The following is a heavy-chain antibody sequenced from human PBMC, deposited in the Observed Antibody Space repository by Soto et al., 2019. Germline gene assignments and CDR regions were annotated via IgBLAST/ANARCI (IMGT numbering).Heavy chain of an antibody. Sequence: SETLSLTCTVSGGSISSSSYYWGWIRQPPGKGLEWIGSIYYSGSTYYNPSLKSRVTISVDTSKNQFSLKLSSVTAADTAVYYCARHPDFWSGYYLDYWGQGTLVTVSS. CDR2: IYYSGST. J-gene: IGHJ4*02. D-gene: IGHD3-3*01. V-gene: IGHV4-39*01. CDR3: ARHPDFWSGYYLDY. CDR1: GGSISSSSYY.